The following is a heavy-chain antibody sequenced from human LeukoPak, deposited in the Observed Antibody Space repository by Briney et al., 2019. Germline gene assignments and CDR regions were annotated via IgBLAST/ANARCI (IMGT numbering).Heavy chain of an antibody. V-gene: IGHV3-49*04. D-gene: IGHD3-10*01. J-gene: IGHJ4*02. Sequence: GSLRLSCTASGFTFGDYAMSWVRQAPGKGLEWVGFIRSKAYGGTTEYAASVKGRFTISRDDSKSIAYLQMNSLKTEDTAVYYCTRAPYGSGSRVDYWGQGTLVTVSS. CDR3: TRAPYGSGSRVDY. CDR1: GFTFGDYA. CDR2: IRSKAYGGTT.